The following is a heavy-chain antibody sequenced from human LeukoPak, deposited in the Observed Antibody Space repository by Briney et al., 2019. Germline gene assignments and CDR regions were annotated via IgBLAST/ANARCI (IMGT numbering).Heavy chain of an antibody. J-gene: IGHJ4*02. CDR3: ARDPGQYYDILTGYYTPYYFDY. Sequence: GASVKVSCKASGYTFTSYGISWVRQAPGQGLEWMGWISAYNGNTNYAQKLQGRVTMTTDTSTSTAYMELRSLRSDDTAVYYCARDPGQYYDILTGYYTPYYFDYWGQGTLVTVS. D-gene: IGHD3-9*01. V-gene: IGHV1-18*01. CDR1: GYTFTSYG. CDR2: ISAYNGNT.